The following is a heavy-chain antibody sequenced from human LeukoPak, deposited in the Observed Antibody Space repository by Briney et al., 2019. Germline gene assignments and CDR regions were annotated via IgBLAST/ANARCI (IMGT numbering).Heavy chain of an antibody. V-gene: IGHV3-74*01. J-gene: IGHJ3*02. CDR3: ARGFIGVYAFDI. D-gene: IGHD3-10*01. Sequence: GGSLRLSCAASGFSFSDSGMHWVRQAPGKGLVWVSRLNTDGTGTSYADSVKGRFTISRDNAKNTLNLQMNSLRAEDTAVYYCARGFIGVYAFDIWGQGTMVTVSS. CDR1: GFSFSDSG. CDR2: LNTDGTGT.